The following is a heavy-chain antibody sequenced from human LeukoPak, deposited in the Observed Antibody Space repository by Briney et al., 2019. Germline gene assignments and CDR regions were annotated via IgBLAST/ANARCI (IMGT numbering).Heavy chain of an antibody. CDR2: ISWNSGNI. D-gene: IGHD6-13*01. CDR3: AKGGIHRGYYYYYMDV. CDR1: GFTFDDYA. V-gene: IGHV3-9*01. J-gene: IGHJ6*03. Sequence: QTGGSLRLSCAASGFTFDDYAMHWVRQAPGKGLEWVSGISWNSGNIGYADSVKGRFTISRDNAKNSLYLQMNSLRAEDTALYYCAKGGIHRGYYYYYMDVWGKGTTVTISS.